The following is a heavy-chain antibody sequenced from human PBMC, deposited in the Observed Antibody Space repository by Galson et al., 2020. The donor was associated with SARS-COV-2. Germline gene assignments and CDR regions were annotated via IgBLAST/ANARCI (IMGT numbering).Heavy chain of an antibody. CDR3: VRGPLGGHDAFDM. D-gene: IGHD1-26*01. V-gene: IGHV3-11*06. Sequence: GESPKISCAASGFIFDDFFMAWIRQTPGKGLEWVSYISYVSSITNYADSVKGRFTISRDNAQNSLYLEMSSLRAEDTAVYYCVRGPLGGHDAFDMWGQGTLVTVSS. CDR2: ISYVSSIT. J-gene: IGHJ3*02. CDR1: GFIFDDFF.